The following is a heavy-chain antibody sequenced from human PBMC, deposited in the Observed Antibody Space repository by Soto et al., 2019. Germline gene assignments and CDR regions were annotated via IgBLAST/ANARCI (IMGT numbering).Heavy chain of an antibody. CDR1: GFTFSTNA. Sequence: QVQLVESGGGVVQPGRSLRLSCAANGFTFSTNALHWVRQAPGKGLEWVAVISYDGSTRYYADSMKGRFTISRDNSKNTLYLQMYNLRAEDTAVYYCAKQFSGWSYYFDYWGQGTLVTVSS. CDR2: ISYDGSTR. D-gene: IGHD6-19*01. CDR3: AKQFSGWSYYFDY. V-gene: IGHV3-30-3*02. J-gene: IGHJ4*02.